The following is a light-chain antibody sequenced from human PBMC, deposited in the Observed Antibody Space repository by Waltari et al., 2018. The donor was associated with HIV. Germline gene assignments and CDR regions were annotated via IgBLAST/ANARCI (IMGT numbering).Light chain of an antibody. V-gene: IGKV1-39*01. CDR1: QNIRIY. CDR2: DAS. J-gene: IGKJ5*01. Sequence: DIQMTQSPSSLSASVGDRIIITCRASQNIRIYLIWYQRKPGKAPKLLIYDASTLQSGVPSRFSGSGSETDFTLTISIRQAEDFATYYCQQSYITPPITFGQGTRLEIK. CDR3: QQSYITPPIT.